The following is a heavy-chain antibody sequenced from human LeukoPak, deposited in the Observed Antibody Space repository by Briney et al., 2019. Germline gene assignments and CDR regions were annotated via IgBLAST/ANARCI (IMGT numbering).Heavy chain of an antibody. V-gene: IGHV3-64*01. CDR2: ISNNGGST. J-gene: IGHJ4*02. CDR3: ARDRGIVVVPAAIDY. D-gene: IGHD2-2*01. Sequence: GGSLRLSCAASGFTFSSYAMHWVRQAPGKGLEYVSAISNNGGSTYYANSVKGRFTISRDNSKNTLYLQMGSLRAEDMAVYYCARDRGIVVVPAAIDYWGQGTLVPVSS. CDR1: GFTFSSYA.